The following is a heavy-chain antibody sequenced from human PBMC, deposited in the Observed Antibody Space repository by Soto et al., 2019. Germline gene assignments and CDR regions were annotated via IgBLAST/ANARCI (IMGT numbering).Heavy chain of an antibody. CDR1: GFTFTSSA. V-gene: IGHV1-58*01. Sequence: GASVKVSCTASGFTFTSSAVQWVRQARGHRLELIGWIVVGSGNTNYAQKFQERVTITRDMSTSTAYMELSSLRSEDTAVYYCAADTQRTTGTLAFDIWGQGTMVTVSS. CDR3: AADTQRTTGTLAFDI. CDR2: IVVGSGNT. D-gene: IGHD1-1*01. J-gene: IGHJ3*02.